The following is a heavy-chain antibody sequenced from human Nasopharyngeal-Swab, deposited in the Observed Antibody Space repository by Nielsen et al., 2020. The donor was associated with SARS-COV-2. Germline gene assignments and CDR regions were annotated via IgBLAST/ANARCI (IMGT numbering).Heavy chain of an antibody. CDR2: ISSSSSTI. J-gene: IGHJ5*02. Sequence: GESLKISCAASGFTFSSYSMNWVRQAPGKGLEWVSYISSSSSTIYYADSVKGRFTISRDNAKNSLYLQMNSLRAEDTAVYYCARRLGYCSSTSCYARFDPWGQGTLVTVSS. D-gene: IGHD2-2*01. V-gene: IGHV3-48*04. CDR3: ARRLGYCSSTSCYARFDP. CDR1: GFTFSSYS.